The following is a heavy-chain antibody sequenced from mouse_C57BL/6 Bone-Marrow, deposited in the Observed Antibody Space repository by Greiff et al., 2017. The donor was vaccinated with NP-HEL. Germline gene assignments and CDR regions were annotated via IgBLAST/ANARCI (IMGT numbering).Heavy chain of an antibody. V-gene: IGHV1-50*01. D-gene: IGHD2-2*01. CDR1: GYTFTSYW. CDR3: ASWSDYGYDRGWFAY. Sequence: VQLQQPGAELVKPGASVKLSCKASGYTFTSYWMQWVKQRPGQGLEWIGEIDPSDSYTNYNQKFKGKATLTVDTSSSTAYMQLSSLTSEDSAVYYCASWSDYGYDRGWFAYWGQGTLVTVSA. CDR2: IDPSDSYT. J-gene: IGHJ3*01.